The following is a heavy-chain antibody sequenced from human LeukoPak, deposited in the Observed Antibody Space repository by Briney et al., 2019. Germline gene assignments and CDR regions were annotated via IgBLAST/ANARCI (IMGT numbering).Heavy chain of an antibody. Sequence: GGSLRLSCAASGFTFSNYAMSWVRQAPGKGLEWVSAISGSGGSTYYADSVKGRFTISRDNSKNTLYLQMNSLRAEDTAVYYCAKSPPIFRAYYYDSSGYYYFDYWGQGTLVTVSS. D-gene: IGHD3-22*01. V-gene: IGHV3-23*01. J-gene: IGHJ4*02. CDR3: AKSPPIFRAYYYDSSGYYYFDY. CDR1: GFTFSNYA. CDR2: ISGSGGST.